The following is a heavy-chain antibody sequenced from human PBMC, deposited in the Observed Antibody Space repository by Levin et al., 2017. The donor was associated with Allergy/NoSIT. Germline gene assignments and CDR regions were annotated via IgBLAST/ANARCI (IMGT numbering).Heavy chain of an antibody. J-gene: IGHJ4*02. CDR3: ARVAIGDYLDH. CDR1: GYTFSDYY. Sequence: ASVKVSCKASGYTFSDYYLHWVRQAPGQGLEYMGWLNPSSGGTDYAQKFQGRVTMTRDTSINTAYMELSRLRSDDTAFYYCARVAIGDYLDHWGQGTLVTVSS. V-gene: IGHV1-2*02. D-gene: IGHD4-17*01. CDR2: LNPSSGGT.